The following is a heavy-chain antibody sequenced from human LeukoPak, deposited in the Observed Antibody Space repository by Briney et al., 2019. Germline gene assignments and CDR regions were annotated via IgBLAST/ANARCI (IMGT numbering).Heavy chain of an antibody. D-gene: IGHD3-16*01. CDR1: GFTFSSYS. V-gene: IGHV3-48*01. Sequence: GGSLRLSCAASGFTFSSYSLNWVRQAPGKGLEWVSYISTSSSTIYYADSVKGRFTISRDNAKNSLYLQMNSLRAEDTAVYYCARDMKGISDAFDIWGQGTMVTVSS. CDR3: ARDMKGISDAFDI. CDR2: ISTSSSTI. J-gene: IGHJ3*02.